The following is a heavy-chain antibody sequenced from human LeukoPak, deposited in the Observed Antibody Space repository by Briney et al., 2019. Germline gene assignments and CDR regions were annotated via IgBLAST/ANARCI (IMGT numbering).Heavy chain of an antibody. Sequence: SETLSLTCTVSGGSMSSFYWSWIRQPAGKGLEWVGRIYGSGTTNYNPALKGRVTMSVDTSKKQFSLKLTSLTAADTAVYYCAKDGSSWPFFESWGQGTLVTVSS. D-gene: IGHD6-13*01. CDR1: GGSMSSFY. CDR3: AKDGSSWPFFES. V-gene: IGHV4-4*07. CDR2: IYGSGTT. J-gene: IGHJ4*02.